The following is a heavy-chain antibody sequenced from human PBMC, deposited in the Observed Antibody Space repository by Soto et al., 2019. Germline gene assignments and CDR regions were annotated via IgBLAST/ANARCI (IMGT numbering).Heavy chain of an antibody. Sequence: EVQLVESGGGLVQPGGSLKLSCAASGFTFSGSAMHWVRQASGKGLEWVGRIRSKANSYATAYAASVKGRFTISRDDSKNTAYLQMNSLKTEDTAVYYCTRAGNNDFWSGYPPGGEWGQGTLVTVSS. J-gene: IGHJ4*02. CDR1: GFTFSGSA. D-gene: IGHD3-3*01. V-gene: IGHV3-73*02. CDR3: TRAGNNDFWSGYPPGGE. CDR2: IRSKANSYAT.